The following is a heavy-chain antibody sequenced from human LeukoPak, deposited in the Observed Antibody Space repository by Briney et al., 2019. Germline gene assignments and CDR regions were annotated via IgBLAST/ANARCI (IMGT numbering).Heavy chain of an antibody. CDR3: AREIYYDSSAYDY. CDR1: GDSLVSGHY. D-gene: IGHD3-22*01. J-gene: IGHJ4*02. V-gene: IGHV4-38-2*02. Sequence: SGTLSLTCTVSGDSLVSGHYWGWIRQPPGQGLEWVGSIYRSGSIYYNPSLKSRVIMSVDTSKNQFSLKLSSLTAADTAIYYCAREIYYDSSAYDYWGQGTLVTVSS. CDR2: IYRSGSI.